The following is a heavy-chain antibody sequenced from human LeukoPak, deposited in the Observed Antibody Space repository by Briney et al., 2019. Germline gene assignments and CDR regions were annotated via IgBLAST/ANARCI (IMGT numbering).Heavy chain of an antibody. D-gene: IGHD3-3*01. V-gene: IGHV4-39*01. CDR3: ARLLDYDFWSGQANWFDP. CDR1: GGSISSSSYY. Sequence: SETLSLTCTVSGGSISSSSYYWGWIRQPPGKGLEWIGSIYYSGSTYYNPSLKSRVTISVDTPKNQFSLKLSSVTAADTAVYYCARLLDYDFWSGQANWFDPWGQGTLVTVSS. J-gene: IGHJ5*02. CDR2: IYYSGST.